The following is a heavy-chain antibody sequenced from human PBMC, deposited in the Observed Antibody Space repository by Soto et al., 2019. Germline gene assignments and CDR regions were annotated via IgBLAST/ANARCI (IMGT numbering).Heavy chain of an antibody. D-gene: IGHD6-13*01. CDR2: IGTAGDT. V-gene: IGHV3-13*01. J-gene: IGHJ6*02. CDR3: ARANSSSWYGGEYYYYGMDV. CDR1: GFTFSSYD. Sequence: GGSLRLSCAASGFTFSSYDMHWVRQATGKGLECVSAIGTAGDTYYPGSVKGRFTISRENARNSLYLQMNSLRAGDTAVYYCARANSSSWYGGEYYYYGMDVWGQGTTVTVYS.